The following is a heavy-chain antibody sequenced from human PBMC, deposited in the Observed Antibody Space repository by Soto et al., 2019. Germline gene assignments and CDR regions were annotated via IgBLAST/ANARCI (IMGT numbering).Heavy chain of an antibody. V-gene: IGHV3-48*02. D-gene: IGHD2-15*01. CDR2: ISIGSSTM. CDR3: ARDWGVYDSDIRTHKPHLAA. Sequence: EVQLVESGGGLVQPGGSLRLSWEASGFTFSSNGMNWVRQAPGKGLEWVAFISIGSSTMNYADSVRGRFTITSDNAKNTLYLQMNSLRDEDTAMYYCARDWGVYDSDIRTHKPHLAAWGQGTLVTVSS. J-gene: IGHJ5*02. CDR1: GFTFSSNG.